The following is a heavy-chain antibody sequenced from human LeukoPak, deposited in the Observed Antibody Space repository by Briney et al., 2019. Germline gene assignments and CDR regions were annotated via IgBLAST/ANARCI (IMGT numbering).Heavy chain of an antibody. J-gene: IGHJ4*02. CDR1: GFTFGDYA. CDR2: IRSKAYGGTT. D-gene: IGHD2-2*01. V-gene: IGHV3-49*04. Sequence: GGSLRLSCTASGFTFGDYAMSWVRQAPGKGLEWVGFIRSKAYGGTTEYAASVKGRFTISRDDSKSIAYLQMNSLKTEDTAVYYCTSGSSLFCSSTSCYDYWGQGTLVTVSS. CDR3: TSGSSLFCSSTSCYDY.